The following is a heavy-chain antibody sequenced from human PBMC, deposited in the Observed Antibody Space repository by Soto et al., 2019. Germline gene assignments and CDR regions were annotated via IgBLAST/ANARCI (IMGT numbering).Heavy chain of an antibody. J-gene: IGHJ4*02. CDR1: GFTFSRYG. CDR2: ISYDGSNK. Sequence: GALSLSCAASGFTFSRYGMHWVRQAPGKGLEWVAIISYDGSNKYYVDSVKGRLTISRDNSKNTLCLQMNSLRAEDTAVYYCAKNPGYYYDSTGYHFDYWGQGTLVTVSS. V-gene: IGHV3-30*18. CDR3: AKNPGYYYDSTGYHFDY. D-gene: IGHD3-22*01.